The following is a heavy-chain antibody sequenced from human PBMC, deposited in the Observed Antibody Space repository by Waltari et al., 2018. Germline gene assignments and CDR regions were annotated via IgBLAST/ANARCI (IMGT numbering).Heavy chain of an antibody. D-gene: IGHD3-22*01. CDR1: GGSISSGGYY. Sequence: QVQLQESGPGLVKPSQTLSLTCTVSGGSISSGGYYWSWIRQHPGKGLEWIGYIYYSGSTYYTPSLKSRVTISVDTSKNQFSLKLSSVTSADTAVYYCARAYYYDSSGYHRGRNYYYYMDVWGKGTTVTVSS. J-gene: IGHJ6*03. CDR3: ARAYYYDSSGYHRGRNYYYYMDV. V-gene: IGHV4-31*03. CDR2: IYYSGST.